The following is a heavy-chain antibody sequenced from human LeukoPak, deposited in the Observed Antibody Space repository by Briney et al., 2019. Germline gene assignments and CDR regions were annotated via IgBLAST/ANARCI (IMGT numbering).Heavy chain of an antibody. J-gene: IGHJ4*02. CDR1: GFTFDDYA. V-gene: IGHV3-9*01. CDR3: AKAPVTTCRGAFCYPFDY. CDR2: ISWNSGSI. D-gene: IGHD2-15*01. Sequence: PGRSLRLSCAASGFTFDDYAMHWVRQAPGKGLEWVSGISWNSGSIGYADSVKGRFTISRDNAKNSLYMQMNRLRPEDAAVYYCAKAPVTTCRGAFCYPFDYWGRGTLVTVSS.